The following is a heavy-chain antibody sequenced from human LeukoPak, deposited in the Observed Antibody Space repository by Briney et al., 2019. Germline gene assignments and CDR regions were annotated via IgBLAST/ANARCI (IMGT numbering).Heavy chain of an antibody. Sequence: GGPLRLSRAASGFTFSSYSMNWVRQAPGKGLEWVSSISSSSSYIYYADSVKGRFTISRDNAKNSLYLQMNSLRAEDTAVYYCARDRGRGSSSKLDPWGQGTLVTVSS. V-gene: IGHV3-21*01. CDR1: GFTFSSYS. J-gene: IGHJ5*02. CDR2: ISSSSSYI. CDR3: ARDRGRGSSSKLDP. D-gene: IGHD6-13*01.